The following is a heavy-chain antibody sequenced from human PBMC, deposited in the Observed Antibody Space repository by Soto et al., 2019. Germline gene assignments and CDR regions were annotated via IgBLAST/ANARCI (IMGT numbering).Heavy chain of an antibody. Sequence: SETLSLTCSVSGGSIRSGDFYWSWIRQPPGKGLEWIGYIRPSGSTCHSSSLRSRVAMSVDTSKNQFSLKLNSVTAADTAVYYGARGLSVTGNSNNWFDPWGQGTLVPVSS. CDR3: ARGLSVTGNSNNWFDP. D-gene: IGHD2-21*02. J-gene: IGHJ5*02. CDR1: GGSIRSGDFY. CDR2: IRPSGST. V-gene: IGHV4-30-4*01.